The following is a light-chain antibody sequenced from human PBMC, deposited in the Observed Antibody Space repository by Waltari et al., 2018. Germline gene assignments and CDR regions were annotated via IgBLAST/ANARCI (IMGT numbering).Light chain of an antibody. J-gene: IGLJ2*01. Sequence: QSALTQPASVSGSPGQSITISCTGTSSDVGSYNLFSWYQQHPGKDPKLMIYEVSKRPSGVSNRFSGSKSGNTASLTISGLQAEDEADYYCCSYAGSSTPVVFGGGTKLTVL. CDR3: CSYAGSSTPVV. V-gene: IGLV2-23*02. CDR2: EVS. CDR1: SSDVGSYNL.